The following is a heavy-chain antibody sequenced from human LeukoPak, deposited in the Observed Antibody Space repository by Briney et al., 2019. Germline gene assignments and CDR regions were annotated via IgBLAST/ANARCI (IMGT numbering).Heavy chain of an antibody. CDR1: GGSIGSGGYY. J-gene: IGHJ4*02. Sequence: SETLSLTCTVSGGSIGSGGYYWSWIRQHPGKGLEWIGYIYYSGSTYYNPSLKSRVTISVDMSKNQFSLKLSSVTAADTAVYYCARGVTMTPLDYWGQGTLVTVSS. V-gene: IGHV4-31*03. CDR3: ARGVTMTPLDY. CDR2: IYYSGST. D-gene: IGHD3-22*01.